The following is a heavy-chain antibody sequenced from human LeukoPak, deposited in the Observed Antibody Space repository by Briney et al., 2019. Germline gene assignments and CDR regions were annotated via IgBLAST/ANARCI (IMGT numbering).Heavy chain of an antibody. D-gene: IGHD1-26*01. CDR1: GFTFDDYA. V-gene: IGHV3-9*01. Sequence: GGSLRLSWAASGFTFDDYAMHWVRQAPGKGLERVSGISWNSGSIGYADSVKGRFTISRDNAKNSLYLQMNSLRAEDTALYYCAKGASDYYYYYGMDVWGQGTTVTVSS. J-gene: IGHJ6*02. CDR2: ISWNSGSI. CDR3: AKGASDYYYYYGMDV.